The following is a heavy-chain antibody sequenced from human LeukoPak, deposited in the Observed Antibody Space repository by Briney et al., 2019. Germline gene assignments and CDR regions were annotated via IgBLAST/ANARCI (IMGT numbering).Heavy chain of an antibody. Sequence: GGSLRLSCAVSGFTFDDFYMSWIRQAPGKGLEWVAYISSSGGTMNFADSVKGRLTISRDNAKNSLSLQMNRLRVEDTAVYYCARVTHGGFDFDYWGQGTQVTVSS. J-gene: IGHJ4*02. D-gene: IGHD4-23*01. V-gene: IGHV3-11*04. CDR2: ISSSGGTM. CDR3: ARVTHGGFDFDY. CDR1: GFTFDDFY.